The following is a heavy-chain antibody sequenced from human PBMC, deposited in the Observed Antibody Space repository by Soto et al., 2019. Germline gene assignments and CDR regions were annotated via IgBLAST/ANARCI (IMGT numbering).Heavy chain of an antibody. CDR1: GDSVSSNSAA. CDR2: TYYRSKWYN. CDR3: ARGGGSSGWYVLYYFDY. J-gene: IGHJ4*02. D-gene: IGHD6-19*01. V-gene: IGHV6-1*01. Sequence: SQTLSLTCVISGDSVSSNSAAWNWIRQSPSRGLEWLGRTYYRSKWYNDYAVSVKSRITINPDTSKNQFSLQLNSVTPEDTAVYYCARGGGSSGWYVLYYFDYWGQGTLVTVSS.